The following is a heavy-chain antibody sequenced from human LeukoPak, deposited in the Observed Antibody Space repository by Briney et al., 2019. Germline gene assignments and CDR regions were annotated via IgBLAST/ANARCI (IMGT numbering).Heavy chain of an antibody. J-gene: IGHJ4*02. CDR1: GYTFTSYG. CDR2: INPNSGGT. CDR3: ARDRWELRT. D-gene: IGHD1-26*01. Sequence: ASVKGSCKASGYTFTSYGISWVRQAPGQGLEWMGWINPNSGGTNYAQKFQGRVTMTRDTSISTAYMELSRLRSDDTAVYYCARDRWELRTWGQGTLVTVSS. V-gene: IGHV1-2*02.